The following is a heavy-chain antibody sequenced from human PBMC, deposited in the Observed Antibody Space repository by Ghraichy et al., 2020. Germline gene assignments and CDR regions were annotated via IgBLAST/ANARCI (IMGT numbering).Heavy chain of an antibody. J-gene: IGHJ4*02. D-gene: IGHD6-19*01. V-gene: IGHV4-31*03. CDR1: GGSISSGGYY. CDR2: IHYSGST. Sequence: SETLSLTCTVSGGSISSGGYYWSWIRHHPGKGLEWIGYIHYSGSTFYNPSLKNRISISVDTSQNQFSLKLTSVTAADTAVFYCARVRSGKECFDYWGQGTLVTVSS. CDR3: ARVRSGKECFDY.